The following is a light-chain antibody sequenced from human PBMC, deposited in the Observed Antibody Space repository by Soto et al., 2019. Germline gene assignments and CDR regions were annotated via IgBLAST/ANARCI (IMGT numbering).Light chain of an antibody. Sequence: EIVITQSPATPSVSPGERVTLSCRASQSVSSSYLAWYQQKPGQAPRLLIYGASSRATGIPDRFSGSGSGTDFTLTISRLEPEDFAVYYCQQYGSSRITFGQGTRLEIK. CDR3: QQYGSSRIT. J-gene: IGKJ5*01. V-gene: IGKV3-20*01. CDR1: QSVSSSY. CDR2: GAS.